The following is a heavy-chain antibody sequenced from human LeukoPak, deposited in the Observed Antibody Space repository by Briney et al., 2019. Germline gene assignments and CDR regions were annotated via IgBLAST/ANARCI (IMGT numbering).Heavy chain of an antibody. J-gene: IGHJ4*02. CDR2: ISWNGGRI. CDR3: ARDHYYDSSGYHYFDH. V-gene: IGHV3-9*01. CDR1: GFTFDDYA. D-gene: IGHD3-22*01. Sequence: PGGSLRLSCAASGFTFDDYAMHWVRQAPGKGLEWVSGISWNGGRIRYADSVKGRLTISRDNAMHSLYLQMNSLRAEDTALYYCARDHYYDSSGYHYFDHWGQGTLVTVSS.